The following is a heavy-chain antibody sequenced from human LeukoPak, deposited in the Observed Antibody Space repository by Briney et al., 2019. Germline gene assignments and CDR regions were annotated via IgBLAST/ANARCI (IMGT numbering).Heavy chain of an antibody. CDR1: GFTFSSYS. CDR2: ISSSSSYI. CDR3: ARSAYCGGDCYSGLDYYMDV. V-gene: IGHV3-21*01. J-gene: IGHJ6*03. D-gene: IGHD2-21*01. Sequence: TGGSLRLSCAASGFTFSSYSMNWVRQAPGKGLEWVSSISSSSSYIYYADSVKGRFTISRDNAKNSLYLRMNSLRAEDTAVYYCARSAYCGGDCYSGLDYYMDVWGKGTTVTVSS.